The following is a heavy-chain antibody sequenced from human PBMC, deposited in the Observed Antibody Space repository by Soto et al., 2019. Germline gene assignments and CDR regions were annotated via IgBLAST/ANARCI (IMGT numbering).Heavy chain of an antibody. J-gene: IGHJ4*02. CDR2: IIPIVGTA. Sequence: QVQLVQSGAEVKKPGSSVKVSCKASGCTFSSYSINWVRQAPGQGLEWMGEIIPIVGTANYAQKFQGRVTITAEESKITAYMGLSSLRSEDTAVYYCARDGGRHSGGIDYWGQGTLVTVSS. CDR3: ARDGGRHSGGIDY. V-gene: IGHV1-69*01. D-gene: IGHD1-26*01. CDR1: GCTFSSYS.